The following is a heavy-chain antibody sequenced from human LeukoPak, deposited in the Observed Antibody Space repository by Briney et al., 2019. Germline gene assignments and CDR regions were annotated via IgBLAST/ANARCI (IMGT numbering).Heavy chain of an antibody. CDR2: INPSGGST. Sequence: GESLKISCKASGYTFTSYYMHWVRQAPGQGLEWMGIINPSGGSTSYAQKFQGRVTMTRDTSTSTVYMELSSLRSEDTAVYYCARGRAPYYYGSGSPHFDYWGQGTLVTVSS. D-gene: IGHD3-10*01. J-gene: IGHJ4*02. CDR3: ARGRAPYYYGSGSPHFDY. V-gene: IGHV1-46*01. CDR1: GYTFTSYY.